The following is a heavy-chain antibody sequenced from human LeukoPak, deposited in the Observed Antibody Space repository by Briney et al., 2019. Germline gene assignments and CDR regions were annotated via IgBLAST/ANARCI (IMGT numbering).Heavy chain of an antibody. D-gene: IGHD3-16*01. J-gene: IGHJ5*02. CDR3: ARDYAWGSYPNWFDP. V-gene: IGHV4-38-2*02. Sequence: SETLSLTCTVSGYSISSGYYWGWIRQPPGKGLEWIGSIYHSGSTYYNPSLKSRVTISVDTSKKQLCLKLSSVTAADTAAYYCARDYAWGSYPNWFDPWGQGTLVTVSS. CDR2: IYHSGST. CDR1: GYSISSGYY.